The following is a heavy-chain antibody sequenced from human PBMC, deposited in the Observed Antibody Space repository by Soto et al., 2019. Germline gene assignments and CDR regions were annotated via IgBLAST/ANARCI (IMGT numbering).Heavy chain of an antibody. D-gene: IGHD6-13*01. V-gene: IGHV4-4*02. CDR3: ARDQGSHPGD. CDR2: IHHSGSA. Sequence: QVQLQESGPGLVRPSGTVSLTCAVSGLSISSGDWWSWVRQPPGKGLEWIGEIHHSGSANYNPPLKSRVTLSVVPSKDLFSLTLISVTAADTAFYYCARDQGSHPGDWGQGTLVSVSS. J-gene: IGHJ4*02. CDR1: GLSISSGDW.